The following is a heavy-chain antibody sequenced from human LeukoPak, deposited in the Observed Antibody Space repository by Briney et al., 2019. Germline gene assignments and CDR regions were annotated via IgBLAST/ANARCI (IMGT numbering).Heavy chain of an antibody. CDR1: GFTFGEYA. D-gene: IGHD3-22*01. CDR3: AKVAYYYDSSGYSD. Sequence: GGSLRLSCTASGFTFGEYAMTWVRQAPGKGLEWVAFIRYDGSNKYYADSVKGRFTISRDNSKNTLYLQMNSLRAEDTAVYYCAKVAYYYDSSGYSDWGQGTLVTVSS. V-gene: IGHV3-30*02. CDR2: IRYDGSNK. J-gene: IGHJ4*02.